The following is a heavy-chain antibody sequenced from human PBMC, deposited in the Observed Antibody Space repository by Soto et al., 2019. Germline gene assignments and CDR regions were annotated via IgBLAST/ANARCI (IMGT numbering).Heavy chain of an antibody. CDR1: GYIFTTHW. V-gene: IGHV5-10-1*01. J-gene: IGHJ5*02. D-gene: IGHD2-8*02. CDR3: ARSRAASGVVAFDP. CDR2: IDPSDSHT. Sequence: GESLKISFKGSGYIFTTHWITWVRQMPGKGLGWMGRIDPSDSHTNYSPSFQGHVTISVDKSINTAYLQWSSLRASDTAMYYCARSRAASGVVAFDPWGQGTLVTVSS.